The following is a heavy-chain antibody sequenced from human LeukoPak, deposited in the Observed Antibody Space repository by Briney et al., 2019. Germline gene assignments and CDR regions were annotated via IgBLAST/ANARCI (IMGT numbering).Heavy chain of an antibody. Sequence: GGSLRLSCAASGFTFSSYAMHWVRQAPGKGLEYVSAISSNGGSTYYANSVKGRFTISRDNSKNTLYLQMGSLRAEDMAVYYCARGEIVGATYGSLGPFHYPDYWGQGTLVTVSS. V-gene: IGHV3-64*01. CDR2: ISSNGGST. CDR3: ARGEIVGATYGSLGPFHYPDY. CDR1: GFTFSSYA. D-gene: IGHD1-26*01. J-gene: IGHJ4*02.